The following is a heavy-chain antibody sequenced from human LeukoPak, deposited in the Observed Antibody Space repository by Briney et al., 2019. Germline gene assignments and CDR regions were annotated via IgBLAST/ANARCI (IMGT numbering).Heavy chain of an antibody. V-gene: IGHV1-58*01. CDR1: GFTFTSSA. D-gene: IGHD3-22*01. J-gene: IGHJ4*02. CDR3: ARVGYYDSSGYQD. CDR2: IVVGSGNT. Sequence: SVKVSCKASGFTFTSSAVQWVRQARGQRLEWIGWIVVGSGNTNYAQKFQGRVTMTRNTSISTAYMELSSLRSEDTAVYYCARVGYYDSSGYQDWGQGTLVTVSS.